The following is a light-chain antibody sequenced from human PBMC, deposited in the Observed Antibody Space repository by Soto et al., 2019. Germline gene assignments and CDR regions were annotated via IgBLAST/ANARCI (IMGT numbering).Light chain of an antibody. CDR2: EVT. CDR1: SSDVGLYDF. Sequence: QSALTQPASVSGSPGQSITIPCTGASSDVGLYDFVSWYQQHPGKAPKLLIYEVTYRPSGVSSRFSGSKSGNTASLTISGLQAEDEADYYCNSYTRFSTYVFGTGTKV. V-gene: IGLV2-14*01. J-gene: IGLJ1*01. CDR3: NSYTRFSTYV.